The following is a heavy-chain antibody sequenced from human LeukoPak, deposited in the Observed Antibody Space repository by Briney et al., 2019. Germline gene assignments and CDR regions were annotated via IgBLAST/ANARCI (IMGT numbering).Heavy chain of an antibody. Sequence: SQTLSLTCTVSGGSISSGGYYWTWIRQPPGKGLEWIGYIYYSGSTNYSPSLESRVTMSVDTSKNQFSLKLTSVTAADTAVYYCARAPGRLRSLDYWGQGALVTVSS. CDR1: GGSISSGGYY. V-gene: IGHV4-61*08. D-gene: IGHD3-10*01. CDR3: ARAPGRLRSLDY. CDR2: IYYSGST. J-gene: IGHJ4*02.